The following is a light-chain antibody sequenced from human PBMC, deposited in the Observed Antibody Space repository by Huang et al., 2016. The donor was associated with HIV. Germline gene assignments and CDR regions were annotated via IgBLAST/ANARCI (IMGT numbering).Light chain of an antibody. V-gene: IGKV3-11*01. J-gene: IGKJ4*01. CDR3: QQRSDWPLT. Sequence: EIVLTQSPVTLSLSPGESAALFCRASHSLGGNLAWYQQRPGQAPRLLIYDTSNRATGIPARFTGSGSGTDDTLTISSLEPEDFAVYYCQQRSDWPLTFGGGTKVDIK. CDR2: DTS. CDR1: HSLGGN.